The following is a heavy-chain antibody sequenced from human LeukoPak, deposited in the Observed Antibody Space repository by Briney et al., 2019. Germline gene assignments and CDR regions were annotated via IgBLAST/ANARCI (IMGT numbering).Heavy chain of an antibody. D-gene: IGHD3-3*01. CDR3: ARGRRNLRFLEWLLYRHFDY. Sequence: SETLSLTCAVYGGSFSGYYWSWIRQPPGKGLEWIGEINHSGSTNYNPSLKSRVTISVDTSKNQFSLKLSSVTAADTAVYYCARGRRNLRFLEWLLYRHFDYWGQGTLVTVSS. J-gene: IGHJ4*02. CDR2: INHSGST. V-gene: IGHV4-34*01. CDR1: GGSFSGYY.